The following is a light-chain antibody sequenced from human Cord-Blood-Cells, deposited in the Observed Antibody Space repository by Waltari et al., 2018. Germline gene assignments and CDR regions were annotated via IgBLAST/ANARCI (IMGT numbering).Light chain of an antibody. V-gene: IGLV3-19*01. CDR1: ALRRYY. J-gene: IGLJ3*02. Sequence: SSQMTPHPAVPVAWGHTATITFPGDALRRYYASWSQQKPRQAPVLVIYGKNNRPPGIPDRFSGSSSGNTASLTITVAQAEDEADYYCNSRDSSGNHPHWVFGGGTKLTVL. CDR3: NSRDSSGNHPHWV. CDR2: GKN.